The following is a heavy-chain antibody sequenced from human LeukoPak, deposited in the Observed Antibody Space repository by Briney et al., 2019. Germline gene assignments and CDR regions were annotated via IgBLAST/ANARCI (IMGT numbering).Heavy chain of an antibody. CDR2: IKQDGSEK. V-gene: IGHV3-7*01. CDR3: ARDTGVIGWGGSGYENRGLDY. D-gene: IGHD5-12*01. Sequence: GGSLRLSCAASGFTFSSYWMGWVRQAPGKGLEWVANIKQDGSEKYYVDSVKGRFTISRDNAKNSLYLQMNSLRAEDTAVYYCARDTGVIGWGGSGYENRGLDYWGQGTLVTVSS. J-gene: IGHJ4*02. CDR1: GFTFSSYW.